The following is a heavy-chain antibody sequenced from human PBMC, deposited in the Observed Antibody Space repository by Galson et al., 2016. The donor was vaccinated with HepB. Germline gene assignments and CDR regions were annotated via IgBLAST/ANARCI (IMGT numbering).Heavy chain of an antibody. CDR2: ISGSRTYI. J-gene: IGHJ3*01. Sequence: SLRLSCAASGFTFSSYSMNWVRQAPGKGLEWVSSISGSRTYIYYADSVKGRFIISRDNAENSLYLHMNNLRAEDTGVYYCVRDVRSRWSAYSAQDAFDVWGQGTKVTVSS. CDR1: GFTFSSYS. CDR3: VRDVRSRWSAYSAQDAFDV. V-gene: IGHV3-21*01. D-gene: IGHD3-3*01.